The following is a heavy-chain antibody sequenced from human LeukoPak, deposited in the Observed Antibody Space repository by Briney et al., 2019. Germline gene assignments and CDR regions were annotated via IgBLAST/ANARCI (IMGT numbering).Heavy chain of an antibody. J-gene: IGHJ4*02. V-gene: IGHV3-30-3*01. CDR2: ISYDGSNK. D-gene: IGHD3-9*01. Sequence: PGRSLRLSCAASGFTFSSYAMHWVRQAPGKGLEWVAVISYDGSNKYYADSVKGRFTISRDNSKNTLYLQMNSLRAEDTAVYYCARDRGPDDILTGPYGPFDYWGQGTLVTVSS. CDR3: ARDRGPDDILTGPYGPFDY. CDR1: GFTFSSYA.